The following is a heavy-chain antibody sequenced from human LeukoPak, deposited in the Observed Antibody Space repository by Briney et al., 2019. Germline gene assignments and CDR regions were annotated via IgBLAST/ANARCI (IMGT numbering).Heavy chain of an antibody. V-gene: IGHV3-11*06. J-gene: IGHJ3*02. D-gene: IGHD2-2*01. CDR1: GFTLSDYY. Sequence: GGSLRLSCAASGFTLSDYYMSWIRQAPGKGLEWVSYFSSSSSYTNYADSVKGRFTISRDNAKNSLYLQMNSLRAEDTAVYYCASSDCSRTSCYVSAFDIWGQGTMVTVSS. CDR3: ASSDCSRTSCYVSAFDI. CDR2: FSSSSSYT.